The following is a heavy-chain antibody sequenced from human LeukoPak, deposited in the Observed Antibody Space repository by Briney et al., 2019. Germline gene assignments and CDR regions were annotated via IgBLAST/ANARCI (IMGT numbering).Heavy chain of an antibody. J-gene: IGHJ4*02. D-gene: IGHD5-18*01. V-gene: IGHV3-11*04. CDR3: ARDKLIRPGYWGSRVDTDY. Sequence: GGSLRLSCAASGFTFGDYYMSWIRQAPGKGLEWVSYISSSGSTINYADSVKGRFTISRDNAKNSLYLQMNSLRAEDTAVYYCARDKLIRPGYWGSRVDTDYWGQGTLVTVSS. CDR2: ISSSGSTI. CDR1: GFTFGDYY.